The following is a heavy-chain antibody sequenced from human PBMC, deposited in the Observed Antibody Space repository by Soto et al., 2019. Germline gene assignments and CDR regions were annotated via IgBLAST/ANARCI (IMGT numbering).Heavy chain of an antibody. V-gene: IGHV4-34*01. J-gene: IGHJ6*03. CDR1: GGSFSGYY. Sequence: NPSETLSLTCAVYGGSFSGYYWSWIRQPPGKGLEWIGEINHSGSTNYNPSLKSRVTISVDTSKNQFSLKLSSVTAADTAVYYCARGYYDFWSGYFSHYYYYMDVWGKGTTVTAP. CDR3: ARGYYDFWSGYFSHYYYYMDV. D-gene: IGHD3-3*01. CDR2: INHSGST.